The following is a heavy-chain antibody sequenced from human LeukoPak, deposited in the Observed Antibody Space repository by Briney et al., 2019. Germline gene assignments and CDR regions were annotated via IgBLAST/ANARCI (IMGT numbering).Heavy chain of an antibody. V-gene: IGHV4-39*01. J-gene: IGHJ4*02. Sequence: SETLSLTCTVSGGSISSSSYYWGWIRQPPGKGLEWIGSIYYSGSTYYNPSLKSRVTISVDTSRNQFSLKLSSVTAADTAVYYCARRGTVTTERFDYWGQGTLVTVSS. D-gene: IGHD4-11*01. CDR1: GGSISSSSYY. CDR3: ARRGTVTTERFDY. CDR2: IYYSGST.